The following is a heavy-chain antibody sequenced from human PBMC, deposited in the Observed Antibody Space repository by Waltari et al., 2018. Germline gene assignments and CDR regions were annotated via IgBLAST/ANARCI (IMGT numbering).Heavy chain of an antibody. D-gene: IGHD3-16*01. Sequence: ELQLVQSGGGLVKPGGSLRLSCAASGFPFSNFGMNWVRQAPGQGLEWVSSITSSGNYINYADSVKGRFTISRDNAKNSLFLQMDSLRVEDTAVYYCAKRSGGVFHYFDYWGQGTLDTVSS. CDR2: ITSSGNYI. CDR1: GFPFSNFG. J-gene: IGHJ4*02. CDR3: AKRSGGVFHYFDY. V-gene: IGHV3-21*01.